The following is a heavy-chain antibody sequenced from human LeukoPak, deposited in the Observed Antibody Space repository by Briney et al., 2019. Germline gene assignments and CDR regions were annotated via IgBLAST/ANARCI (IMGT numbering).Heavy chain of an antibody. Sequence: GESLKISCKGSGYSFTSYWLGWVRQMPGKGLEWMGIIYPGDSDTRYSPSFQGQVTISADKSISTAYLQWSSLKASGTAMYYCARQWSSSGWYLNAFDIWGQGTMVTVSS. CDR1: GYSFTSYW. CDR2: IYPGDSDT. J-gene: IGHJ3*02. CDR3: ARQWSSSGWYLNAFDI. V-gene: IGHV5-51*01. D-gene: IGHD6-19*01.